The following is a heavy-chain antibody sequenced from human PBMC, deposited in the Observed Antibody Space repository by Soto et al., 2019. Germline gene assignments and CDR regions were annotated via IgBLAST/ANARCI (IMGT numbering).Heavy chain of an antibody. J-gene: IGHJ6*02. V-gene: IGHV3-11*05. CDR3: ARVKFDIVGVVAATTFWPGMDV. D-gene: IGHD2-15*01. CDR1: GFTFSDYY. Sequence: PGGSLRLSCAASGFTFSDYYMSWIRQAPGKGLEWVSYISSSSSYTNYADSVKGRFTISRDNAKNSLYLQMNSLRAEDTAVYYCARVKFDIVGVVAATTFWPGMDVWGQGTTVTVSS. CDR2: ISSSSSYT.